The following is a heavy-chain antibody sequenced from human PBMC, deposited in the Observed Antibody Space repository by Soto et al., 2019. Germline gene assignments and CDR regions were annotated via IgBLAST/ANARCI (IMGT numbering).Heavy chain of an antibody. Sequence: PSETLSLTCAVSGGSTSSDNYYWSWIRQPPGKGLEWIGYIYYSGSTGYNPSLKSRVTISVDTSKNHFSLKLSSVTAADTAVYYSARASHQGLGAGVFGSWGQGTLVTVSS. V-gene: IGHV4-30-4*01. CDR2: IYYSGST. CDR3: ARASHQGLGAGVFGS. J-gene: IGHJ4*02. CDR1: GGSTSSDNYY. D-gene: IGHD6-13*01.